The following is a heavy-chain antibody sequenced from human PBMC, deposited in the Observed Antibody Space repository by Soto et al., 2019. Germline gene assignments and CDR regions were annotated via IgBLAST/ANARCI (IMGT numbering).Heavy chain of an antibody. CDR3: ARGGSYGDFLDY. CDR1: GGSMSPNY. D-gene: IGHD4-17*01. V-gene: IGHV4-59*01. J-gene: IGHJ4*02. CDR2: IYYTGST. Sequence: SETLSLTCTVSGGSMSPNYWTWIRQSPGKGLEWIGYIYYTGSTKYNPSLKSRVTISLDTSKNQFSLRLTPVTSADTAVYYCARGGSYGDFLDYWGQGAQVTVSS.